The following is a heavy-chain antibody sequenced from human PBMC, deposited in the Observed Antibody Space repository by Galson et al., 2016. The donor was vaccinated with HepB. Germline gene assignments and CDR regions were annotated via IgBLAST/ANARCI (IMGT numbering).Heavy chain of an antibody. D-gene: IGHD2/OR15-2a*01. CDR1: GDSISSGNW. CDR2: IKYGGST. CDR3: ARVTSTSYRHYFEY. V-gene: IGHV4-4*02. Sequence: ETLSLTCTVSGDSISSGNWWLWVRQSPGKGLEWIGEIKYGGSTSYNPSLRDRVTMSVDESKNQFSLNLDSVTAADTAIYYCARVTSTSYRHYFEYWGQGTLVTVSS. J-gene: IGHJ4*02.